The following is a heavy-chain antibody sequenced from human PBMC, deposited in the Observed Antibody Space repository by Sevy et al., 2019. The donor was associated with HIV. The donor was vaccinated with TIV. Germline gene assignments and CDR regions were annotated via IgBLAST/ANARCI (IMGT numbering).Heavy chain of an antibody. D-gene: IGHD3-9*01. CDR3: AGDILTGYYS. CDR1: GGSISSGDYY. J-gene: IGHJ4*02. Sequence: SETLSLTCTVSGGSISSGDYYWSWIRQPPGKGLEWIGYIYYSGSTYYNPSLKSRVTISVDTSKNQFSLKLSSVTAADTAVYYWAGDILTGYYSWGQGTLVTVSS. CDR2: IYYSGST. V-gene: IGHV4-30-4*01.